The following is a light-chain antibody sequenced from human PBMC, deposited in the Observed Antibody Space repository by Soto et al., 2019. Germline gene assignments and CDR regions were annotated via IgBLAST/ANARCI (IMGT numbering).Light chain of an antibody. Sequence: EIVLTQSPGSLSLSPGDRATLSCRASQSVSSASLAWYQQRPGQAPRLLIYGASNRATGMPDRFSGSGSGTDFTLTISRLEPEDFAVYYCQHYNSWPLTFGGGTRVEIK. CDR3: QHYNSWPLT. V-gene: IGKV3-20*01. J-gene: IGKJ4*01. CDR1: QSVSSAS. CDR2: GAS.